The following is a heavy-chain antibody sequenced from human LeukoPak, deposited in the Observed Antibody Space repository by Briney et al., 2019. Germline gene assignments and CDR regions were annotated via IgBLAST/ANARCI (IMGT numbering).Heavy chain of an antibody. J-gene: IGHJ5*02. CDR3: ARSTRITMVRGVISWFDP. Sequence: PSETLSLTCTVSGASISLYYWTWIRQPPGKALEWIGYIYHSGSTYYNPSLKSRVTISVDRSKNQFSLKLTSVTAADTAVYYCARSTRITMVRGVISWFDPWGQGTLVTVSS. CDR2: IYHSGST. V-gene: IGHV4-59*12. D-gene: IGHD3-10*01. CDR1: GASISLYY.